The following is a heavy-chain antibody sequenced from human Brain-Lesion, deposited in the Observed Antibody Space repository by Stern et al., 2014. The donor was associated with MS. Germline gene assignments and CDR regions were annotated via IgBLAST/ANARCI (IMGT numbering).Heavy chain of an antibody. CDR2: ISGRGGST. CDR1: GFSFSTYA. V-gene: IGHV3-23*04. D-gene: IGHD6-19*01. Sequence: EVQLVESGGGSVQPGGSLRLSCAASGFSFSTYAMSWVRQTPGKGLQWVSVISGRGGSTYYADSVKGRFTISRDNSKNTLYLQMDSLRADDTAVYYCAKWPHHIAVAGTRYFQHWGQGTLVTVSS. CDR3: AKWPHHIAVAGTRYFQH. J-gene: IGHJ1*01.